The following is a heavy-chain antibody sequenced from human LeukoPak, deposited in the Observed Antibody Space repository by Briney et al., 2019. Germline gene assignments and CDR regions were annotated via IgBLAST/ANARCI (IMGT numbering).Heavy chain of an antibody. D-gene: IGHD3-10*01. Sequence: PGGSLRLSCAASGFTFSSYSMNWVRQAPGKGLEWVSYISSSSSTIYYADSVKGRFTISRDNAKNSLYLQMNSLRAEDTAVYYCARDKGLLWFGELSYYFDYWGQGTLVTVSS. V-gene: IGHV3-48*01. CDR1: GFTFSSYS. J-gene: IGHJ4*02. CDR2: ISSSSSTI. CDR3: ARDKGLLWFGELSYYFDY.